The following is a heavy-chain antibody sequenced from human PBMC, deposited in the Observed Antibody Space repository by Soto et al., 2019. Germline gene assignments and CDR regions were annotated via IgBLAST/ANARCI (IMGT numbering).Heavy chain of an antibody. Sequence: QVRLQESGPGLVRPSQTLSLTCTVTGGSISSGGYYWSWIRQHPEKGLEWIGHIYYTGSTYYNPSLKSRVTMSADTSKNQFSLRLGSVTTADTAVYYCVRDSPPTVRGVRDYYGMDVWGQGTTVTVSS. CDR2: IYYTGST. CDR1: GGSISSGGYY. V-gene: IGHV4-31*03. D-gene: IGHD3-10*01. CDR3: VRDSPPTVRGVRDYYGMDV. J-gene: IGHJ6*02.